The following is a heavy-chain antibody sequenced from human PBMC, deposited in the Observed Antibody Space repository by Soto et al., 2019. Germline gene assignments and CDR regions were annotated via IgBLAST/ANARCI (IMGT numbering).Heavy chain of an antibody. CDR2: INHSGST. CDR1: GGSFSGYY. Sequence: PSETLSLTCAVYGGSFSGYYWSWIRQPPGKGLEWIGEINHSGSTNYNPSLKSRVTISVDMSKNQFSLKLSSVTAADTAVYYCARGLAPRYYYYYYMDVWGKGTTVTVSS. J-gene: IGHJ6*03. V-gene: IGHV4-34*01. CDR3: ARGLAPRYYYYYYMDV.